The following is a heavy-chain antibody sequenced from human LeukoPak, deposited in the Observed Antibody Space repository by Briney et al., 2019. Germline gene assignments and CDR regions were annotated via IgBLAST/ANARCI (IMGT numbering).Heavy chain of an antibody. V-gene: IGHV1-69*04. CDR2: IIPILGIA. D-gene: IGHD6-13*01. CDR3: ARAAAGFMRPFDY. CDR1: GGTFSSYA. Sequence: GASVKVPCKASGGTFSSYAISWVRQAPGQGLEWMGRIIPILGIANYAQKFQGRVTITADKSTSTAYMELSSLRSEDTAVYYCARAAAGFMRPFDYWGQGTLVTVSS. J-gene: IGHJ4*02.